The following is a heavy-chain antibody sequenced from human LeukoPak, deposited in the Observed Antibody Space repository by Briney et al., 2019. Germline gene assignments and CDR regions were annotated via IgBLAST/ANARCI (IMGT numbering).Heavy chain of an antibody. CDR2: ISGSGGST. Sequence: GGSLRLSCAVSGFTFSSYAMAWVRQAPGKGLEWVSGISGSGGSTYYADSLKGRFIISRDNSNNTVFLQMNSLRAEDTAIYYCAKGTGVGGDDAFDFWGQGTMVTVSS. J-gene: IGHJ3*01. CDR3: AKGTGVGGDDAFDF. V-gene: IGHV3-23*01. CDR1: GFTFSSYA. D-gene: IGHD3-3*01.